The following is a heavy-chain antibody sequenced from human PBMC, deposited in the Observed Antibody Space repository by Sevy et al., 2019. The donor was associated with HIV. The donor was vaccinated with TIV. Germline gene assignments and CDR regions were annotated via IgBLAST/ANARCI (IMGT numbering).Heavy chain of an antibody. CDR2: ISAYNGNT. CDR1: GYTFTSYG. Sequence: ASVKVSCKASGYTFTSYGISWVRQAPGQGLEWMGWISAYNGNTNYAQKLQGRVTMTTDTSTRTAYMELRSLRSDDTAVYYCAREGDTAMVTDYYYYGMDVWGQGTTVTVSS. V-gene: IGHV1-18*01. CDR3: AREGDTAMVTDYYYYGMDV. D-gene: IGHD5-18*01. J-gene: IGHJ6*02.